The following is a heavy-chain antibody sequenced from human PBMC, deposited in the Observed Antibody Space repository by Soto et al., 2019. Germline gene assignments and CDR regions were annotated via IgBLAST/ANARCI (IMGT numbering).Heavy chain of an antibody. CDR2: INHSGST. Sequence: SETLSLTCAVYGGSFSGYYWSWIRQPPGKGLEWIGEINHSGSTNYNPSLKSRVTISVDTSKNQFPLKLSSVTAADTAVYYCAEKFWSGYQFDYWGQGTLVTVSS. CDR3: AEKFWSGYQFDY. V-gene: IGHV4-34*01. J-gene: IGHJ4*02. D-gene: IGHD3-3*01. CDR1: GGSFSGYY.